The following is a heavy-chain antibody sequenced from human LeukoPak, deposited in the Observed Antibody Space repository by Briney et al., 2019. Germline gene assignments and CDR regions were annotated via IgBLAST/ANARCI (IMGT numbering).Heavy chain of an antibody. Sequence: PEGSLRLSCAGSGFTFSTYSMNWVRQAPGKGLEWVSSISSISSRNSYMYYADSVKGRFTISRDNSKNTLYLQMDSLRAEDTAVYYCARDRAWNYFDYWGQGTLVTVSS. CDR3: ARDRAWNYFDY. V-gene: IGHV3-21*01. D-gene: IGHD3-3*01. CDR1: GFTFSTYS. J-gene: IGHJ4*02. CDR2: ISSRNSYM.